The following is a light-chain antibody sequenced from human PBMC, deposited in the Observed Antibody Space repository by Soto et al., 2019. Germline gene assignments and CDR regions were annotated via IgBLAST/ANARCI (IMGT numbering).Light chain of an antibody. CDR2: DAA. Sequence: DIQMTHSPYSLSAAVGDRVTISCRASQNINTYLNWYQQKPGKAPKLLIFDAASLQNGVPSRFSGGGSRTDFTLTITSLQPEDFETYYCQQTSSDPFTFGPGTRLEIK. V-gene: IGKV1-39*01. J-gene: IGKJ5*01. CDR1: QNINTY. CDR3: QQTSSDPFT.